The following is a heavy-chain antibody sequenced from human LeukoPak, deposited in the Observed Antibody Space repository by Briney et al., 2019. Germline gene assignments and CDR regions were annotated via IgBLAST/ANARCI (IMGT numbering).Heavy chain of an antibody. CDR3: ARDYASDY. CDR1: GFAFSRYE. V-gene: IGHV3-48*03. J-gene: IGHJ4*02. Sequence: GGSLRLSCAASGFAFSRYEMNWVRQAPGKGLEWVSYISRSGDTIYFADSVKGRFTISRDNAKNSLYLQMSSLRAEDTAVYYCARDYASDYWGQGTLVTVSS. D-gene: IGHD3-10*01. CDR2: ISRSGDTI.